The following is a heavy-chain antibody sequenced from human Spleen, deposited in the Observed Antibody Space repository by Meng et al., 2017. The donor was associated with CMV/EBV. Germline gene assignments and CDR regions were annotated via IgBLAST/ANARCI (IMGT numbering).Heavy chain of an antibody. D-gene: IGHD6-19*01. CDR1: GYTFTSYD. CDR3: ARHSTGWSKLDY. Sequence: ASVKVSCKASGYTFTSYDINWVRQATGQGLEWMGWMNPNSGNTGYAQKFQGRVTMTRNTSISTVYMSLSSLTTDDTAVYYCARHSTGWSKLDYWGQGALVTVSS. V-gene: IGHV1-8*01. CDR2: MNPNSGNT. J-gene: IGHJ4*02.